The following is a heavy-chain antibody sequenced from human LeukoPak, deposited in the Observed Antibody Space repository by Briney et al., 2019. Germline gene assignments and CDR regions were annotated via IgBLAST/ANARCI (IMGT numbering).Heavy chain of an antibody. V-gene: IGHV4-34*01. Sequence: PSETLSLTCAVYGGSFSGYYWSWIRQPPGKGLEWIGEINHSGTTFYNPSLKSRVTLSVDTSKNQFSLKMRSVTAADTAVYYCARPNTWITEGFDFWGQGILVTVSS. D-gene: IGHD3-16*01. J-gene: IGHJ5*01. CDR3: ARPNTWITEGFDF. CDR2: INHSGTT. CDR1: GGSFSGYY.